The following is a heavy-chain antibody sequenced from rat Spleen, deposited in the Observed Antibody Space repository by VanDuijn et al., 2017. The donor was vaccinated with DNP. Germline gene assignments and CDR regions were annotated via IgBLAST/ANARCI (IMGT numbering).Heavy chain of an antibody. J-gene: IGHJ2*01. Sequence: EVQLVETGGGLVQPGRSLKLSCVASGFTFTNYWLFWVRQAPGKGLEWVASINTDGSGTYYPDSVKGRFTLSRHNAENTVFLQMSSLRSEDTATYYCVRWSSGHFDYWGQGVMVPVSS. V-gene: IGHV5-58*01. CDR2: INTDGSGT. D-gene: IGHD4-3*01. CDR3: VRWSSGHFDY. CDR1: GFTFTNYW.